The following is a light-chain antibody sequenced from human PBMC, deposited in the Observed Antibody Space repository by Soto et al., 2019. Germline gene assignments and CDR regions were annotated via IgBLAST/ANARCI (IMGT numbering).Light chain of an antibody. CDR2: DVY. V-gene: IGKV1-5*01. J-gene: IGKJ4*01. CDR3: QQYDSYSLT. CDR1: QSIGRW. Sequence: DIQMTQSPSTLSASVGDRVTITCRASQSIGRWLAWYQQKPGKAPNLLIYDVYNLEGGVPSRFSGSGSETEFPLTISSLQPDDFATYYCQQYDSYSLTFGGGTKVEIK.